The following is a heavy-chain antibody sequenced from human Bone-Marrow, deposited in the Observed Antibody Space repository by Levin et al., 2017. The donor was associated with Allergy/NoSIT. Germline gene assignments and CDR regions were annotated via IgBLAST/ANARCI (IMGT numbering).Heavy chain of an antibody. CDR3: AKDYSPSLTMVREMSDHYFDY. J-gene: IGHJ4*02. CDR2: ISYDGSNK. D-gene: IGHD3-10*01. CDR1: GFSFGSYG. V-gene: IGHV3-30*18. Sequence: GGSLRLSCAASGFSFGSYGIHWVRQAPGKGLEWVAVISYDGSNKYYADSVKGRFTISRDNSKNTLYLQMNSLKTEDTAVYYCAKDYSPSLTMVREMSDHYFDYWGQGSLVTVSS.